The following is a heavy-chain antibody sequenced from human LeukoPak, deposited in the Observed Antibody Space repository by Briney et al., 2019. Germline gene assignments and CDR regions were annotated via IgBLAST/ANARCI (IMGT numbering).Heavy chain of an antibody. CDR3: ARSSYYYDSSGYWLYFDY. CDR1: GGSISSSSYY. CDR2: IYYSGST. J-gene: IGHJ4*02. D-gene: IGHD3-22*01. V-gene: IGHV4-39*07. Sequence: SETLSLTCTVSGGSISSSSYYWGWIRQPPGKGLEWIGCIYYSGSTYYNPSLKSRVTISVDTSKNQFSLKLSSVTAADTAVYYCARSSYYYDSSGYWLYFDYWGQGTLVTVSS.